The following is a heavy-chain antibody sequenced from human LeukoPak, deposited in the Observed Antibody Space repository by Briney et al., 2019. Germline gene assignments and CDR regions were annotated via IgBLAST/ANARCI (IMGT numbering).Heavy chain of an antibody. CDR2: ISSSTSIM. CDR3: ARDRGWFPFDY. Sequence: GGSLRLSCAASGFIFSNYNMNWVRQAPGKGLEWVSYISSSTSIMYYADSVEGRFTISRDNAKNSLYLQMNSLRAEDTAVYYCARDRGWFPFDYWGQGTLVTVSS. V-gene: IGHV3-48*01. CDR1: GFIFSNYN. J-gene: IGHJ4*02. D-gene: IGHD2-15*01.